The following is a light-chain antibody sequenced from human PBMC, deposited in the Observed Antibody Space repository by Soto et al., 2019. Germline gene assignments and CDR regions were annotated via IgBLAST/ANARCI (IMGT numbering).Light chain of an antibody. Sequence: EIVMTQSPATLSVSPVERATLSCMASQSVRSNIAWYQQKPGQSPRLLIYGASTRATGIPARFSGSGSGTQFTLTISSLQSEDFAVYYCQQYNNWPPAWTFGQGTKVDIK. CDR3: QQYNNWPPAWT. J-gene: IGKJ1*01. CDR1: QSVRSN. V-gene: IGKV3-15*01. CDR2: GAS.